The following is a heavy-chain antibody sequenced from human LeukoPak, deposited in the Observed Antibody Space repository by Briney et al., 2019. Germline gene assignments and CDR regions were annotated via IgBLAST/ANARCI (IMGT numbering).Heavy chain of an antibody. CDR2: IYPGDSDT. J-gene: IGHJ4*02. Sequence: GESLKISCKSSGYSFTNYWIGWVRQMPGKGLEWMGIIYPGDSDTRYSPSFQGQVTISADKSISTAYPQWSSLKASDTAMYYCARIGITSSEDYWGQGSLVTVSS. CDR3: ARIGITSSEDY. V-gene: IGHV5-51*01. D-gene: IGHD2-2*01. CDR1: GYSFTNYW.